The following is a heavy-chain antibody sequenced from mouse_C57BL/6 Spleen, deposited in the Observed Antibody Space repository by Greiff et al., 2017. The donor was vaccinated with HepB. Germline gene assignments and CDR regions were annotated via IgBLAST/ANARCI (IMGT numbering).Heavy chain of an antibody. V-gene: IGHV1-74*01. Sequence: VQLQQSGAELVKPGASVKVSCKASGYTFTSYWMHWVKQRPGQGLEWIGRIHPSDSDTNYNQKFKGKATLTVDKSSSTAYMQRSSLTSEDSAVYYCAIGSSGYAWCADWGQGTLVTVSA. J-gene: IGHJ3*01. D-gene: IGHD3-2*02. CDR2: IHPSDSDT. CDR1: GYTFTSYW. CDR3: AIGSSGYAWCAD.